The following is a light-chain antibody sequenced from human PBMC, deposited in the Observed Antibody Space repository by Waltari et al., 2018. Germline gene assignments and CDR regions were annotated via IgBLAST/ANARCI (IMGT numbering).Light chain of an antibody. J-gene: IGKJ1*01. CDR1: QSVSSN. V-gene: IGKV3-15*01. Sequence: IVMTQSPATLSVSPGEGATLSCRVSQSVSSNLAWYQQKPGQAPRLIIYGASTRATGLPVRFSGSGSGTEFTLTISSLQSEDFAVYYCQQYNNWPPLFGQGTKVEIK. CDR3: QQYNNWPPL. CDR2: GAS.